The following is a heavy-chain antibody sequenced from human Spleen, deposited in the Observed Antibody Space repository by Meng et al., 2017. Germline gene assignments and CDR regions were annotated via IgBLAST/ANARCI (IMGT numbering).Heavy chain of an antibody. CDR1: GGSISSSSW. CDR3: ARDGVVGAVNWFDP. V-gene: IGHV4-4*02. Sequence: LQESGPVLVNASGTLSLTVAGSGGSISSSSWWSWGRQPPGKGLEWIGEIYHSGSTNYNPSLKSRVTISVDKSKNQFSLKLSSVTAADTAVYYCARDGVVGAVNWFDPWGQGTLVTVSS. CDR2: IYHSGST. D-gene: IGHD1-26*01. J-gene: IGHJ5*02.